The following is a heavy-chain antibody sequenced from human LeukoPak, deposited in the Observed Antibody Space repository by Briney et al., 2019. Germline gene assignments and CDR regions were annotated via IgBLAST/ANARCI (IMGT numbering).Heavy chain of an antibody. V-gene: IGHV2-5*01. Sequence: ESGPTLVKPTQTLTLTCTFSGFSLSTSGVGVGWIRQPPGKALEWLALIYWNDDKRYSPSLKSRLTITKDTSKNQVVLTMTNMDPVDTATYYCAHESIAARPTYYYYYMDVWGKGTTVTVPS. CDR2: IYWNDDK. D-gene: IGHD6-6*01. CDR1: GFSLSTSGVG. J-gene: IGHJ6*03. CDR3: AHESIAARPTYYYYYMDV.